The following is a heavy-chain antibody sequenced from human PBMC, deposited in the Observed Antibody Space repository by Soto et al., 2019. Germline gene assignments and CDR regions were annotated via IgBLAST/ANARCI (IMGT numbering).Heavy chain of an antibody. CDR1: GYTFTSYD. CDR2: MNPNSGNT. Sequence: QVQLVQSGAEVKKPGASVKVSCKASGYTFTSYDINWVRQATGQGLEWMGWMNPNSGNTGYAQKFQGRVTMTRNTAISKAYMELSSLRSEDTAVYYCARGEVGYCSGGSCSYYFDYWGQGTLVTVSS. D-gene: IGHD2-15*01. J-gene: IGHJ4*02. CDR3: ARGEVGYCSGGSCSYYFDY. V-gene: IGHV1-8*01.